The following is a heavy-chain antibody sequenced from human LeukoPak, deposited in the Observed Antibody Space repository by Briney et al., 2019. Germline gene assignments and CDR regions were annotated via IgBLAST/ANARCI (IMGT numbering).Heavy chain of an antibody. V-gene: IGHV3-30*04. CDR2: ISYDGSDK. CDR3: ARDRVTNSYDYYGMDV. J-gene: IGHJ6*02. Sequence: GGSLRLSCAASGFTFSNYAMHWVRQAPGKGLDWVAVISYDGSDKYYADSVKGRFTISRDNAKNSLYLQMNSLRAEDTAVYYCARDRVTNSYDYYGMDVWGQETTVTVSS. CDR1: GFTFSNYA. D-gene: IGHD2-8*01.